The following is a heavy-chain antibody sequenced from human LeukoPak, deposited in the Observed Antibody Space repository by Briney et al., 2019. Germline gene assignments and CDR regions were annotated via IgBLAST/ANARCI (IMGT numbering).Heavy chain of an antibody. CDR3: ARATAVAGHFDY. Sequence: ASVKVSCKASGYTFTNYDINWVRQAPGQGLEWMGWINPNSGGTNYAQKFQGRVTMTRDTSISTAYMELSRLRSDDTAVYYCARATAVAGHFDYWGQGTLVTVSS. CDR1: GYTFTNYD. CDR2: INPNSGGT. D-gene: IGHD6-19*01. V-gene: IGHV1-2*02. J-gene: IGHJ4*02.